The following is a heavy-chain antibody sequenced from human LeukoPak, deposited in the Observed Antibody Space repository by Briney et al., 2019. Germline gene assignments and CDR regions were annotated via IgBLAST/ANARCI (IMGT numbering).Heavy chain of an antibody. CDR3: ARGPNFGDYVDFLDS. D-gene: IGHD4-17*01. V-gene: IGHV3-7*01. CDR2: IKQGGSQK. CDR1: GFSFGSHW. Sequence: PGGSLRLSCAASGFSFGSHWMTWVRLAPGKGLEGVANIKQGGSQKYYVDSVKGRFTISRDDAKSTLFLKMTNVRAEDSALYYCARGPNFGDYVDFLDSWGQGTLVTVSS. J-gene: IGHJ4*02.